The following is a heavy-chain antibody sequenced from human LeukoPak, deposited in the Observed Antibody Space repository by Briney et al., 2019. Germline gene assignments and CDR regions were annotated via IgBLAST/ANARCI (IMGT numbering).Heavy chain of an antibody. V-gene: IGHV3-48*01. Sequence: GGSLRLSCAASGFTFSRYSMNWVRQAPGKGLEWVSYISSSGSTTYYADSVKGRFTISRDNSKNTLYLQMNGLRAEDTAVYYCAKGGYSYGLYYFDYWGQGTLVTVSS. CDR3: AKGGYSYGLYYFDY. D-gene: IGHD5-18*01. CDR1: GFTFSRYS. CDR2: ISSSGSTT. J-gene: IGHJ4*02.